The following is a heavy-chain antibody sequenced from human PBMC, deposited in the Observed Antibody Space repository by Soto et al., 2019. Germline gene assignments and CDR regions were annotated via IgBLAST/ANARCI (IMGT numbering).Heavy chain of an antibody. J-gene: IGHJ4*02. D-gene: IGHD6-6*01. Sequence: TSETLSLTCTVSGGSINNYYWSWIRQSPGKGLEWIGYVYYSGTTNYNPTLKSRVTISVDRSKNQFSLKLSSVTAADTAVYYCAGGIAARPLGYWGQGTLVTVSS. V-gene: IGHV4-59*12. CDR2: VYYSGTT. CDR3: AGGIAARPLGY. CDR1: GGSINNYY.